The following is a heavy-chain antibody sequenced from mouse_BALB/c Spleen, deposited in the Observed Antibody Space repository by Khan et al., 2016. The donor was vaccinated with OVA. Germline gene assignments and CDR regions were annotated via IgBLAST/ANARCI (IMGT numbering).Heavy chain of an antibody. V-gene: IGHV9-3-1*01. Sequence: QIQLVQSGPELKKPGETVKISCKASGYTFTNFGMNWVKQPPGKGLKWMVWINTYTGEPTYAADFKGRFAFSLETSASTAYLQINNLKNEDTATYFSAKPPYFSYVMVYWGQGTSVTVSS. CDR2: INTYTGEP. D-gene: IGHD2-10*01. J-gene: IGHJ4*01. CDR1: GYTFTNFG. CDR3: AKPPYFSYVMVY.